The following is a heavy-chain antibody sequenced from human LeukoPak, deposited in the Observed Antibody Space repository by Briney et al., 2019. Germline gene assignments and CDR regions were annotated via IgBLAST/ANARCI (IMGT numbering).Heavy chain of an antibody. CDR3: ARLGAYSYGRNYFDY. CDR1: GYTFTIYG. CDR2: ISAYNGNT. Sequence: ASVKVSCKASGYTFTIYGISWVRQAPGQGLEWMGWISAYNGNTNYAQTLQGRVTMTTDTSTSTAYMELRSLRSDDTAAYYCARLGAYSYGRNYFDYWGQGTLVTVSS. V-gene: IGHV1-18*01. J-gene: IGHJ4*02. D-gene: IGHD5-18*01.